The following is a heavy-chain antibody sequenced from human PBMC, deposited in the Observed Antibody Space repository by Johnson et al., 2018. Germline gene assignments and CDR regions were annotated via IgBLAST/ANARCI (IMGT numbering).Heavy chain of an antibody. J-gene: IGHJ3*02. CDR2: IWYDGSNK. V-gene: IGHV3-33*06. D-gene: IGHD1-26*01. Sequence: QVQLVESGGGVVQPGRSLRLSCAASGFTFSSYGMHWVRQAPGKGLEWVAVIWYDGSNKYYADSVKGRFTISRDNSKNTLYLQMNSMRAEDTAVYYCAKDLGEWDDAFDIWGQGTMVTVSS. CDR3: AKDLGEWDDAFDI. CDR1: GFTFSSYG.